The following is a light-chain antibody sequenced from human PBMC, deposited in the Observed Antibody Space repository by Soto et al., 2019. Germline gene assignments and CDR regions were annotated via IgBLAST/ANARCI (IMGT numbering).Light chain of an antibody. Sequence: EIVMTQSPATLSVSPGERATLSCRASQSVSSNLAWYQQKPGQAPRLLIYGASTRATGIPARFSGSGSGTEFRLAISSLQSEDFAVYYCQQYNNWPLLLTFGGGTKVEIK. V-gene: IGKV3-15*01. CDR3: QQYNNWPLLLT. CDR2: GAS. CDR1: QSVSSN. J-gene: IGKJ4*01.